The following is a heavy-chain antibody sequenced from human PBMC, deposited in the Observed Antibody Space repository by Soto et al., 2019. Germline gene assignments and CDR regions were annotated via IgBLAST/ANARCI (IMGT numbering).Heavy chain of an antibody. D-gene: IGHD2-15*01. V-gene: IGHV4-59*13. J-gene: IGHJ6*02. CDR3: ARGFWATGGGNYYYSMDV. CDR1: GGPISSYS. CDR2: LSYGGSP. Sequence: QGLLQESGPRLVKASESLSLTCTVSGGPISSYSWSWIRQTPGKGLEWIGYLSYGGSPNYNPSLESRVTITINTTATQFSLKLKSLTAADTAVYYCARGFWATGGGNYYYSMDVRGQGTTVRVS.